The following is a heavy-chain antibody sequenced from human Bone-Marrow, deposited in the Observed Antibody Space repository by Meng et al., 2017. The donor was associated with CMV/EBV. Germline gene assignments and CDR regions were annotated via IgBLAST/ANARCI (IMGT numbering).Heavy chain of an antibody. CDR3: AKGRLSAARTLSLVS. J-gene: IGHJ5*02. V-gene: IGHV3-30-3*01. CDR2: ISYDGSNK. Sequence: GESLKISCAASGFTFSSYAMHWVRQAPGKGLEWVAVISYDGSNKYYADSVRGRFTISRDNSKNTLYLQMNSLRAEDAAVYYCAKGRLSAARTLSLVSWGQGTLVTVSS. CDR1: GFTFSSYA. D-gene: IGHD6-6*01.